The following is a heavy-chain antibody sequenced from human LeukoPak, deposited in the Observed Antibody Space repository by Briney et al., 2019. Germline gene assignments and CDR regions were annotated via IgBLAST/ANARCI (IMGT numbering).Heavy chain of an antibody. V-gene: IGHV4-59*08. CDR2: IYYSGST. D-gene: IGHD6-19*01. Sequence: SETLSLTCTVSGGTISSYWSWFRQPPGEELEGIGYIYYSGSTNYNPSLKIRVPISVDTAKNQFTLKLHIVTLADTAVYYCARHRGEQWLVLPYFDYWGQGTLVTVSS. J-gene: IGHJ4*02. CDR1: GGTISSY. CDR3: ARHRGEQWLVLPYFDY.